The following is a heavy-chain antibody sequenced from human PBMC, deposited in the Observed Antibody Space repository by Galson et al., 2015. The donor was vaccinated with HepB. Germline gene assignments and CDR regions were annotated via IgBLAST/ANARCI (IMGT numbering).Heavy chain of an antibody. Sequence: SVKVSCKASGYTFTGYYMPWVRQAPGQGLEWMGWINPNSGGTNYAQKFQGWVTMTRDTSISTAYMELSRLRSDDTAVYYCARSAKTLDCSSTSCYGVWFDPWGQGTLVTVSS. J-gene: IGHJ5*02. CDR1: GYTFTGYY. V-gene: IGHV1-2*04. CDR3: ARSAKTLDCSSTSCYGVWFDP. CDR2: INPNSGGT. D-gene: IGHD2-2*01.